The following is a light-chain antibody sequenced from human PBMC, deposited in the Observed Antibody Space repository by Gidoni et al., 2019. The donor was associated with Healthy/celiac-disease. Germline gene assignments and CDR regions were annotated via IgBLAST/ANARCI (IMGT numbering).Light chain of an antibody. CDR1: QSVSSY. V-gene: IGKV3-11*01. J-gene: IGKJ5*01. CDR2: DAS. CDR3: QQRSNWASIT. Sequence: DIVLTQSPATLSLSPGERATLSCRASQSVSSYLAWYQQKPGQAPRLLIYDASNRATGIPARFSGSGSGTDFTLTISSLEPEDCAVYYCQQRSNWASITFGQGTRLEIK.